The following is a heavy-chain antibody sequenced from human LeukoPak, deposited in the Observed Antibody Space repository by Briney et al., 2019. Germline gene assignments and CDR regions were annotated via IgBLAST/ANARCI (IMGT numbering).Heavy chain of an antibody. J-gene: IGHJ6*03. Sequence: SVKVSCKASGGTFSSYAISWVRQAPGQGLEWMGGIIPIFGTANYAQKFQGRVTITADESTSTAYMELSSLRSEDTAVYYCATCSGIGYGDYYGGAYYMDVWGKGTTVTISS. CDR2: IIPIFGTA. CDR3: ATCSGIGYGDYYGGAYYMDV. V-gene: IGHV1-69*13. CDR1: GGTFSSYA. D-gene: IGHD4-17*01.